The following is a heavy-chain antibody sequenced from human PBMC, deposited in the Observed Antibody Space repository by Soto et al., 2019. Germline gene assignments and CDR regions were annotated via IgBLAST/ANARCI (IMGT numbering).Heavy chain of an antibody. Sequence: GESLKISCKGSGYSFTNYWIAWVRQMPGRGLEWMGIIYPGDSDIRYSPSFQGQVTISADKSITTAYLQWSSLKASDTAMYYCASHLPGFTALDRWGQGTLVTVSS. V-gene: IGHV5-51*01. CDR2: IYPGDSDI. CDR1: GYSFTNYW. D-gene: IGHD2-21*02. CDR3: ASHLPGFTALDR. J-gene: IGHJ4*02.